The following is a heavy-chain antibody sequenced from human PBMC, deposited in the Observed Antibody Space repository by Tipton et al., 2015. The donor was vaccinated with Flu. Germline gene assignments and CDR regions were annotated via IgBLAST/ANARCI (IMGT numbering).Heavy chain of an antibody. CDR3: ARGSGSGTYLIFDL. D-gene: IGHD3-10*01. J-gene: IGHJ4*02. CDR2: MYTSGST. CDR1: GGSLSGYY. Sequence: TLSLTCNVSGGSLSGYYWSWIRQPAGKGLEWIGRMYTSGSTKYNPSLESRVTMSVDTSNNHFYLKLRSVTAADTAVYYCARGSGSGTYLIFDLWGQGILATVSS. V-gene: IGHV4-4*07.